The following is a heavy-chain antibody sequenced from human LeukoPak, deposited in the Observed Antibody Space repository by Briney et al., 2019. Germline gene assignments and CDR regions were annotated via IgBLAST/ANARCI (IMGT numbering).Heavy chain of an antibody. CDR2: IWFDGSNK. CDR1: GYTFSTYG. V-gene: IGHV3-33*01. CDR3: ARAVGPFDY. J-gene: IGHJ4*02. Sequence: GGSLRLSCAASGYTFSTYGMHWVRQAPGRGLEWVAVIWFDGSNKYYGDSVKGRFTISRDNSKDTLYLQMNSLRAEDTAVYYCARAVGPFDYWGQGTLVTVST.